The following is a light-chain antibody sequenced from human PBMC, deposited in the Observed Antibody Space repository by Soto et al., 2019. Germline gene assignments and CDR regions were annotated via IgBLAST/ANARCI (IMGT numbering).Light chain of an antibody. CDR2: GAS. CDR3: QKYCTWIKT. CDR1: QTVSGN. J-gene: IGKJ1*01. V-gene: IGKV3-15*01. Sequence: EIVMTQSPATLSVSPGERATLSCRASQTVSGNLAWYQQKPGQAPRLLIHGASTRATGVPDRFSGGGSGKEFTLTISSLQAEDFVVYSWQKYCTWIKTFGRRTIVAI.